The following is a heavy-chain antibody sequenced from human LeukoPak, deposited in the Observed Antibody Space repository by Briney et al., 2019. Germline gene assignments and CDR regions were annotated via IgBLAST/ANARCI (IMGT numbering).Heavy chain of an antibody. J-gene: IGHJ6*03. Sequence: ASVNVSCKASGYTFTTYYINWVRQATGQGREWVGWMNPNSDNTGYEQKFQGRVTMTRNTSISTAYMKLSSLRSEDSAVYYCARGTVRRFYSGYYFYMGVWGKGTTVTVSS. CDR2: MNPNSDNT. CDR1: GYTFTTYY. CDR3: ARGTVRRFYSGYYFYMGV. V-gene: IGHV1-8*01. D-gene: IGHD2-15*01.